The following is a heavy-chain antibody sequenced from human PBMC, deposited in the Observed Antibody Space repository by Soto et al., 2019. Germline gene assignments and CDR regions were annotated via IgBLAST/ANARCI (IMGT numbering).Heavy chain of an antibody. CDR2: INHSGST. Sequence: SETLSLTCAVYGGSFSGYYWSWIRQPPGKGLEWIGEINHSGSTNYNPSLKSRVTISVDTSKNQFSLKLSSVTAADTAVYYCARAPYDFWSGHLGSYYYYYGMDVWGQGTTVTVSS. V-gene: IGHV4-34*01. CDR1: GGSFSGYY. CDR3: ARAPYDFWSGHLGSYYYYYGMDV. D-gene: IGHD3-3*01. J-gene: IGHJ6*02.